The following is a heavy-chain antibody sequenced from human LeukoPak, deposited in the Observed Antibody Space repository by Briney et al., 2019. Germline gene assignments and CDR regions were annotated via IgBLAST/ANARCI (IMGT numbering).Heavy chain of an antibody. J-gene: IGHJ4*02. CDR1: GGSISSYY. V-gene: IGHV4-59*01. Sequence: SETLSLTCTVSGGSISSYYWSWIRQPPGKGLEWIGYIYHSGSTNYNPSLKSRVTISVDTSKNQFSLKLSSVTAADTAVYYCARYYYDSSGTCFDYWGQGTLVTVSS. CDR2: IYHSGST. D-gene: IGHD3-22*01. CDR3: ARYYYDSSGTCFDY.